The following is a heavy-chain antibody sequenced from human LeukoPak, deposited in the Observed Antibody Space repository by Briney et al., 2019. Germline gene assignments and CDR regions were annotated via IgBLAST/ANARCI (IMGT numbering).Heavy chain of an antibody. J-gene: IGHJ4*02. CDR3: ARHSAAAGNYLFDC. D-gene: IGHD6-13*01. CDR2: IYYSGST. V-gene: IGHV4-39*01. Sequence: SETLSLTCTVSGGSISSSSYYWGWIRQPPGKGLEWIGSIYYSGSTYYSPSLKSRVTISVDTSKNRFSLKLSSVIAADTAVYYCARHSAAAGNYLFDCWGQGTLVTVSS. CDR1: GGSISSSSYY.